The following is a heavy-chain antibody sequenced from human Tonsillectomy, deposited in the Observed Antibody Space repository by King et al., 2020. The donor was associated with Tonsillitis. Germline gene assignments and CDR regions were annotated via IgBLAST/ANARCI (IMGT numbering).Heavy chain of an antibody. J-gene: IGHJ6*02. CDR2: INHSGST. CDR1: GGSFSGYY. CDR3: ARGRKDYYYYYYGMDV. Sequence: VQLQQWGAGLLKPSETLSLTCAVYGGSFSGYYWSWIRQPPGEGLEWIGEINHSGSTNYNPSLKSRVTISVDTSKNQFSLKLSSVTAADTAVYYCARGRKDYYYYYYGMDVWGQGTTVTVSS. V-gene: IGHV4-34*01.